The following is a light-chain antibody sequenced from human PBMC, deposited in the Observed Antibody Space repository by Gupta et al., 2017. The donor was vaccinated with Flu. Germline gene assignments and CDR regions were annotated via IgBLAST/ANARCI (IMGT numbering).Light chain of an antibody. CDR1: QSLLHVDGKNF. J-gene: IGKJ5*01. V-gene: IGKV2-28*01. CDR3: MQSLQTPPT. Sequence: SCRSSQSLLHVDGKNFLDWYLQKPGQSPHVVIYLGSTRASGVPDRFTGSGSGTDFTLLINTVEAEDVGIYFCMQSLQTPPTFGQGTRLEIK. CDR2: LGS.